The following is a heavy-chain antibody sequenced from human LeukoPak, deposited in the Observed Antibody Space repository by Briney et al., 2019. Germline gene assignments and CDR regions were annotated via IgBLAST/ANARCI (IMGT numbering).Heavy chain of an antibody. V-gene: IGHV1-2*06. CDR2: INPNSGGT. D-gene: IGHD3-22*01. CDR3: ARREGTASLPYYYDISGYYGNDY. CDR1: GYTFTGYY. Sequence: ASVKVSCKASGYTFTGYYMHWVRQAPGQGLEWMGRINPNSGGTNYAQKFQGRVTMTRDTSISTAYMELSRLRSDDTAVYYCARREGTASLPYYYDISGYYGNDYWGQGTLVTVSS. J-gene: IGHJ4*02.